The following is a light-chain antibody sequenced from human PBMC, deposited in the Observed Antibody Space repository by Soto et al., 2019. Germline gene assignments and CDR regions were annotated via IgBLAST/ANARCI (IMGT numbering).Light chain of an antibody. CDR1: QSVSSSN. Sequence: EIVLTQSPGTLSLSPGERATLSCRASQSVSSSNLAWYQQKPGQAPRLLIYDTSIRATGIPARFSGSGSGTDFTLTISSLQSEDFAVYYCQQYNNWPITFGQGTRLEIK. J-gene: IGKJ5*01. CDR2: DTS. CDR3: QQYNNWPIT. V-gene: IGKV3D-15*01.